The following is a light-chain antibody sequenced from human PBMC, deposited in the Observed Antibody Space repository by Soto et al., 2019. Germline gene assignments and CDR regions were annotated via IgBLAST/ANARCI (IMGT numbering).Light chain of an antibody. V-gene: IGKV3-11*01. CDR3: QQRSNWPTT. CDR2: DAS. Sequence: EIVLTQSPATLSLSPGERATLSCRASQSVSSSLVWYQQKPGQAPRLLIYDASNRATGIPARFSGSGSGTDFTLTISSLEPEDFAVYYCQQRSNWPTTFGQGTKVDIK. CDR1: QSVSSS. J-gene: IGKJ1*01.